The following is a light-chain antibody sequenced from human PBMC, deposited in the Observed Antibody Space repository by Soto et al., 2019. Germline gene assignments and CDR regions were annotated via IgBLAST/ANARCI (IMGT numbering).Light chain of an antibody. V-gene: IGLV2-8*01. CDR1: SSDVGGYNY. CDR3: SSYAGSSYV. Sequence: QSALTQPPSASGSPGQSVTISCTGTSSDVGGYNYVSWYQQHPGTAPKLMIYEVSKRPSGVPDRFSGSKSGNTASLTVSGLQAEDEADYYCSSYAGSSYVFGTGTKLTVL. J-gene: IGLJ1*01. CDR2: EVS.